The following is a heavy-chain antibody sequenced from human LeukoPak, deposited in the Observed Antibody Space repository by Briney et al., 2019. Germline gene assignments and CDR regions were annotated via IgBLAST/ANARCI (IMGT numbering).Heavy chain of an antibody. CDR1: GFTFNSYK. D-gene: IGHD1-1*01. Sequence: PGGSLRPSCTASGFTFNSYKMNWVRQAPGKGLEWVSYISSSGNTIYYAESVKGRFTISRDNAKNSLFLQVNSLRVEDTAVYYCARDTYWRFDPWGQGTLVTVSS. CDR2: ISSSGNTI. V-gene: IGHV3-48*03. J-gene: IGHJ5*02. CDR3: ARDTYWRFDP.